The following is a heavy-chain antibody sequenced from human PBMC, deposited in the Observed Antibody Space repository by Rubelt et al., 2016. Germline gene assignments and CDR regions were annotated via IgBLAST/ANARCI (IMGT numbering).Heavy chain of an antibody. D-gene: IGHD3-10*01. Sequence: GGGLVQPGGSLRLSCAASGFTFSSYAMHWVRQAPGKGLEWVSIIYAGGSTNYADSAKGRFTISRDNSKNTLYLQMNSLRAEDTAVYYCARDNYGSIDHWGQGTLVTVSS. CDR2: IYAGGST. J-gene: IGHJ4*02. CDR3: ARDNYGSIDH. V-gene: IGHV3-66*01. CDR1: GFTFSSYA.